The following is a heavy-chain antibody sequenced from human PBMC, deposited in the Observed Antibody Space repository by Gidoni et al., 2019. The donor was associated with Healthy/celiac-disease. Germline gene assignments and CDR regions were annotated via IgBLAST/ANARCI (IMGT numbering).Heavy chain of an antibody. J-gene: IGHJ3*02. D-gene: IGHD3-9*01. CDR2: ISSSGSTI. Sequence: QVQLVESGGGLVKPGGSLQISCAASGFTYSDYYMNWIRQAPGKGLEWVSYISSSGSTIYYADSVKGRFTISRDNAKNSLYLQMNSLRPEDTAVYYCARNILTRWDAFDIWGQGTMVTVSS. V-gene: IGHV3-11*01. CDR3: ARNILTRWDAFDI. CDR1: GFTYSDYY.